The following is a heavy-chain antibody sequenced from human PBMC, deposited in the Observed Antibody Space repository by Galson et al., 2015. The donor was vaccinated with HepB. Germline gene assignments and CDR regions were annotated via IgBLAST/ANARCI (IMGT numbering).Heavy chain of an antibody. J-gene: IGHJ3*01. CDR1: GFTVSSNY. CDR3: ARYNYDDGALDL. D-gene: IGHD1-1*01. V-gene: IGHV3-53*01. CDR2: IYGGGST. Sequence: SLRLSCAASGFTVSSNYMNWVRQAPGKGLEWVSVIYGGGSTNYADSVKGRFTISRDSSKNTLYVQMNNLRAEDTAVYYCARYNYDDGALDLWGQGTMVTVSS.